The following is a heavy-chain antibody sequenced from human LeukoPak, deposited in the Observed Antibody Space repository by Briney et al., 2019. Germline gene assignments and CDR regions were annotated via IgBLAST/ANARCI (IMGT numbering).Heavy chain of an antibody. CDR3: ARSNDNNCYVGVWYFLDY. D-gene: IGHD1-1*01. Sequence: PGGSLRLSCAASGLTLSSNYMSWVRQAPGKGLEWVSVMYSGGSIYYTGSVKGRFTISRDTSKNTLYLQMNSLRAEDTAVYYCARSNDNNCYVGVWYFLDYWGQGTLVTVSS. CDR2: MYSGGSI. V-gene: IGHV3-66*01. CDR1: GLTLSSNY. J-gene: IGHJ4*02.